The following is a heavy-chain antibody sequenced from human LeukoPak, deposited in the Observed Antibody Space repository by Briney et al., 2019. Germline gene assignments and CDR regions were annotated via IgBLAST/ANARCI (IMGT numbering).Heavy chain of an antibody. CDR2: IFYVGST. J-gene: IGHJ3*02. D-gene: IGHD3-22*01. CDR1: GDSIGSHY. Sequence: PSETRSLTCTVSGDSIGSHYWSWIRQPPGKGLEWIGYIFYVGSTNYNPSLKSRVTISVDTSKNQFSLKLNSVTAADTAVYYCARDYYDSRGEAFDIWGQGTMVTVSS. CDR3: ARDYYDSRGEAFDI. V-gene: IGHV4-59*11.